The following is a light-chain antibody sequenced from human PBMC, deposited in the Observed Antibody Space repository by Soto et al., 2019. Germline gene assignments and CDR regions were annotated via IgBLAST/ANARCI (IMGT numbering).Light chain of an antibody. Sequence: QSALTQPASVSGSPGQSITISCTGTSSDVGRYNLVSWYQQHPGKAPKVMIYEGSNRPTGVSNRFSGSKSGNTASLTISGLQAEDEAAYYCCSYAGSSTVFGGGTKLTVL. CDR3: CSYAGSSTV. CDR1: SSDVGRYNL. CDR2: EGS. J-gene: IGLJ2*01. V-gene: IGLV2-23*01.